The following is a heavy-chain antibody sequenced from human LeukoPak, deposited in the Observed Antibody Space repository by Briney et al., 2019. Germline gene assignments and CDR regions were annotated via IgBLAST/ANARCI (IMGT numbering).Heavy chain of an antibody. J-gene: IGHJ4*02. CDR2: INTDGIST. CDR1: GFTFSSYW. V-gene: IGHV3-74*01. D-gene: IGHD2/OR15-2a*01. CDR3: ARFSRGNPDY. Sequence: GGSLRLSCAASGFTFSSYWMHWVLQAPGKGLLWVSRINTDGISTSYADSVKGRFTISRDNAKNTLCLQMNSLRAEDTAVYYCARFSRGNPDYWGQGTLVTVSS.